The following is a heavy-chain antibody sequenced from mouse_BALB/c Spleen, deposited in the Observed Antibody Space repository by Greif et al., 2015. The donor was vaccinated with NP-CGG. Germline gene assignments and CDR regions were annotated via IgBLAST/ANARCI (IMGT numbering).Heavy chain of an antibody. J-gene: IGHJ3*01. CDR2: ISSGGSYT. CDR1: GFTFSSYG. CDR3: ARQGAY. Sequence: EVMLVESGGDLVRPGGSLKLFCAASGFTFSSYGMSWVRQTPDKRLEWVATISSGGSYTYYPDSVKGRFTISRDNAKNTLYLQMSSLKSEDTAMYYCARQGAYWGQGTLVTVSA. V-gene: IGHV5-6*01.